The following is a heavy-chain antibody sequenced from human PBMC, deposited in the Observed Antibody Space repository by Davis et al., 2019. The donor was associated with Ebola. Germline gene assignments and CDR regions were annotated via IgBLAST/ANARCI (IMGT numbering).Heavy chain of an antibody. CDR2: IWYDGTNK. CDR3: ARDGLNYDILTDDYIHPYYYGMDV. Sequence: GESLKISCAASGFTFSSYSMNWVRQAPGKGLEWVAVIWYDGTNKHYADSVKGRFTISRDNSKNTLSLQMNSLRVEDTAVYYCARDGLNYDILTDDYIHPYYYGMDVWGKGTAVTVPS. V-gene: IGHV3-33*08. CDR1: GFTFSSYS. J-gene: IGHJ6*04. D-gene: IGHD3-9*01.